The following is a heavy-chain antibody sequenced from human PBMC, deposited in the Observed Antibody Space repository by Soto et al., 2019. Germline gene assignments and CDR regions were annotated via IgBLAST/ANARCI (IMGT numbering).Heavy chain of an antibody. CDR2: IHYSGTT. CDR3: ARYNSYAVDY. V-gene: IGHV4-59*01. D-gene: IGHD2-2*01. CDR1: GTSISSYY. J-gene: IGHJ4*02. Sequence: PSETLSLTCTVSGTSISSYYWSWIRQPPGKGLEWIANIHYSGTTNYNPSLASRVTLSVDTSKNQFSLKMTSVTAADRAMYFCARYNSYAVDYWGRGTLVTVSS.